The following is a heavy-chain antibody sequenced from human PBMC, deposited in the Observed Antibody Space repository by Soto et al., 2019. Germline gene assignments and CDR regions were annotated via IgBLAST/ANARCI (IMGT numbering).Heavy chain of an antibody. V-gene: IGHV4-59*01. J-gene: IGHJ4*02. Sequence: QVQLQESGPGLVKPSETLSLTCTVSGGSISSYYWSWIRQPPGKGLEWIGYIYYSGSTNYNPSLRSRITLSVAPPMHQSPLKLSSVAAADTAVSYCACSSCSSTSWSQGTLVTVSS. CDR1: GGSISSYY. CDR3: ACSSCSSTS. D-gene: IGHD2-2*01. CDR2: IYYSGST.